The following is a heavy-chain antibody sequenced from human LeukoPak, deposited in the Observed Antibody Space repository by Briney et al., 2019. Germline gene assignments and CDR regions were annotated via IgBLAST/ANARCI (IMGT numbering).Heavy chain of an antibody. V-gene: IGHV3-53*01. CDR1: GLTVSSNC. Sequence: GGSLRLSCAASGLTVSSNCMSWVRQAPGKGLEWVSFYSGGDTYYADSVKGRFTISRDNSKNTFHLQMNSLRAEDTAVYYCARNLYYYDSSGYGYWGQGTLVTVSS. CDR3: ARNLYYYDSSGYGY. J-gene: IGHJ4*02. CDR2: YSGGDT. D-gene: IGHD3-22*01.